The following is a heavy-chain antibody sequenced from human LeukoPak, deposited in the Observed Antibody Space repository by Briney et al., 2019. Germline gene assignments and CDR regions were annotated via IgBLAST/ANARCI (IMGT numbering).Heavy chain of an antibody. CDR2: ISGSGGSS. D-gene: IGHD4/OR15-4a*01. V-gene: IGHV3-23*01. CDR3: ARVHGAYPFDY. J-gene: IGHJ4*02. CDR1: GFTFSTYG. Sequence: GGSLRLSCAASGFTFSTYGMSWVRQAPGEGLEWVSAISGSGGSSYNADSVKGRFTISRDNSKNTLYLHVNSLRAEDTAVYYCARVHGAYPFDYWGQGTLVTVSS.